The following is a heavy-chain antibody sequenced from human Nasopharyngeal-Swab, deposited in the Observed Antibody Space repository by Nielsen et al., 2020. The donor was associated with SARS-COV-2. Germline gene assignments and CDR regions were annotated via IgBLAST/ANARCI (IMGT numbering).Heavy chain of an antibody. D-gene: IGHD5-18*01. CDR3: ARGRVQLWFDPILFDAFDI. V-gene: IGHV4-31*02. Sequence: WIPQPPGKGLEWIGYIYYSGSTYYNPSLKSRVTISVDTSKNQFSLKPSSVPAADTAVYYCARGRVQLWFDPILFDAFDIWGQGTMVTVSS. CDR2: IYYSGST. J-gene: IGHJ3*02.